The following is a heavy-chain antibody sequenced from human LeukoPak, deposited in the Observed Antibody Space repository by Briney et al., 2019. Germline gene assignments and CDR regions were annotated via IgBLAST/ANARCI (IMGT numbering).Heavy chain of an antibody. CDR3: ARDMIPLLMVNAQHNLFDP. CDR1: GYTFTGYY. V-gene: IGHV1-2*06. CDR2: INPNSGGT. D-gene: IGHD2-8*01. Sequence: GASVKVSCKASGYTFTGYYMHWVRQAPGQGLEWMGRINPNSGGTNYAQKFQGRVTMTRDTSISTAYMELSRLRSDDTAVYYCARDMIPLLMVNAQHNLFDPWGQGTLVTVSS. J-gene: IGHJ5*02.